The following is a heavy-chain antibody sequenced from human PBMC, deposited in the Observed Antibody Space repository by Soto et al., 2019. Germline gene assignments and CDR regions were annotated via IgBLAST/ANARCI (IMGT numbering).Heavy chain of an antibody. J-gene: IGHJ6*02. CDR2: IIPIFGTA. Sequence: QVQLVQSGAEVKKPGSSVKVSCKASGGTFSSYVISWVRQAPGQGLEWMGGIIPIFGTANYAQKFQGRVTITADESTSTAYMELSSLRSEDTAVYYCARDPVGITIINYYYYYGMDVWGQGTTVTVSS. CDR1: GGTFSSYV. V-gene: IGHV1-69*01. D-gene: IGHD3-3*01. CDR3: ARDPVGITIINYYYYYGMDV.